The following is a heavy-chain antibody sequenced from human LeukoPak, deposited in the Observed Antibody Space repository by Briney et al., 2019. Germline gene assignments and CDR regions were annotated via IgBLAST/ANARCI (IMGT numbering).Heavy chain of an antibody. D-gene: IGHD2-15*01. V-gene: IGHV3-23*01. CDR1: GFTFSSYA. Sequence: GGSLRLSCAASGFTFSSYAMSWVRQAPGKGLEWVSAISGSGGSTYYADSVKGRFTISRDNSKNTLYLQMNSLRAEDTAVYYCAKDGEYCSGGSCYSTFDYRGQGTLVTVSS. CDR3: AKDGEYCSGGSCYSTFDY. J-gene: IGHJ4*02. CDR2: ISGSGGST.